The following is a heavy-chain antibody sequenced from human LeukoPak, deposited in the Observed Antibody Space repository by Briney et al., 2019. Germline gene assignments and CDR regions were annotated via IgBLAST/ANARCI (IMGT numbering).Heavy chain of an antibody. CDR1: GYTFTSYG. D-gene: IGHD3-10*01. J-gene: IGHJ6*02. CDR3: ASYGSGSRMDV. CDR2: ISAYNGNT. Sequence: ASVKVSCKASGYTFTSYGISWVRQAPGQGLEWMGWISAYNGNTNYAQKFQGRVTMTRDTSISTAYMELSRLRSDDTAVYYCASYGSGSRMDVWGQGTTVTVSS. V-gene: IGHV1-18*01.